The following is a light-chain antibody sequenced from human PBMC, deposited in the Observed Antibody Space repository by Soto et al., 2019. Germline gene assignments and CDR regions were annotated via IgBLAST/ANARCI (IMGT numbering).Light chain of an antibody. CDR3: QQYYITPQT. CDR2: WAS. Sequence: DILMTQSPASLAVSLGERATINCKSSQSFLYSSNNKNYLAWYQQKPGQPPKLLIYWASTRESGVPDRFSGSGSGTDFTLTISSLQAEDVAVYYCQQYYITPQTFGQGTKVDVK. CDR1: QSFLYSSNNKNY. J-gene: IGKJ1*01. V-gene: IGKV4-1*01.